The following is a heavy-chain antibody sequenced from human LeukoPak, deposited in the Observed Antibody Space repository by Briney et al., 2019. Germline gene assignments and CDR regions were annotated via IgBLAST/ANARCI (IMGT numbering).Heavy chain of an antibody. Sequence: SETLSLTCTVSGGSVSSGSYYWSWIRQPPGTGLEWIGYIYYSGSTNYNPSLKSRVTISVDTSKNQFSLKLSSVTAADTAVYYCAREGMVRGANWFDPWGQGTLVTVSS. V-gene: IGHV4-61*01. J-gene: IGHJ5*02. D-gene: IGHD3-10*01. CDR2: IYYSGST. CDR3: AREGMVRGANWFDP. CDR1: GGSVSSGSYY.